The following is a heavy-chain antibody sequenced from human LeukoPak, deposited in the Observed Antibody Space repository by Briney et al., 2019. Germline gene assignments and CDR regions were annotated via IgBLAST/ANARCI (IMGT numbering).Heavy chain of an antibody. Sequence: GASVKVSCKASAYTFTAYQIHWVRQAPGQGLEWMGWVNPDSGGTNYSQTFQDRVTMTRDTSISTAYMELSRLRSDDTAVYYRAREYCSTSSCYLKRWFDPWGQGTLVTVSS. CDR1: AYTFTAYQ. CDR2: VNPDSGGT. CDR3: AREYCSTSSCYLKRWFDP. J-gene: IGHJ5*02. D-gene: IGHD2-2*01. V-gene: IGHV1-2*02.